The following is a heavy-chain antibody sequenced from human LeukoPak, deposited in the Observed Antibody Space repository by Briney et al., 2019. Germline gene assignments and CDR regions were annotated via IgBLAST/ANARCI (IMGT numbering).Heavy chain of an antibody. CDR2: INPHSGDT. Sequence: SFKAXXYTFTVYYXXWVRQAPGQGLEWMGWINPHSGDTNYAQKFQGRVTMTRDTSTSKAYMEVRRRRSDDKAVYYCAKDMRSRGYSGXDCXXYW. V-gene: IGHV1-2*02. J-gene: IGHJ4*01. CDR1: XYTFTVYY. D-gene: IGHD5-12*01. CDR3: AKDMRSRGYSGXDCXXY.